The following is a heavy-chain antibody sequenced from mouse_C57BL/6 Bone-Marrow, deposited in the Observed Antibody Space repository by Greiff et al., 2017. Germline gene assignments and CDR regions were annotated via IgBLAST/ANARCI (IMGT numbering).Heavy chain of an antibody. V-gene: IGHV1-85*01. CDR3: AREDYYGSGCYLDY. CDR1: GYTFTNYD. J-gene: IGHJ2*01. CDR2: IYPRDGST. Sequence: QVQLQQSGPELVKPGASVKLSCKASGYTFTNYDINWVKQRPGQGLEWIGWIYPRDGSTKYNEKFQGKATLTVDTSSSTAYMELHSLTSEDSAVYFCAREDYYGSGCYLDYWGQGTTLTVSS. D-gene: IGHD1-1*01.